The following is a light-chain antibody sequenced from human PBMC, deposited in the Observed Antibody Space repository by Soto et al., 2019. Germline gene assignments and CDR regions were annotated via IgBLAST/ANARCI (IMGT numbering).Light chain of an antibody. J-gene: IGKJ1*01. Sequence: EIVMTQSPCTLSVSTGERATLSCRASQSVSSSLAWYQQKPGQAPRLLMYGASTRATGTPARFSGSGSGTEFTLTISSLQSEDFAVYYCQQYDNWPPWTFGQGTKVDIK. CDR3: QQYDNWPPWT. CDR1: QSVSSS. CDR2: GAS. V-gene: IGKV3D-15*01.